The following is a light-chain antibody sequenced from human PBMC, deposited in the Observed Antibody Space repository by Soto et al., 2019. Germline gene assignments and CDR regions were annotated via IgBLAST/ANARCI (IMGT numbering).Light chain of an antibody. J-gene: IGKJ2*01. CDR1: QSISSVY. CDR2: GVS. Sequence: EIVLTQFPGTLSLSPGERATLSCRASQSISSVYLAWYQQKPGQAPRLLIYGVSTRATGIPDRFSGSGSGTDFTLTISRLEPEDFAVYYCQQYGSSRSYTFGQGTNVELK. CDR3: QQYGSSRSYT. V-gene: IGKV3-20*01.